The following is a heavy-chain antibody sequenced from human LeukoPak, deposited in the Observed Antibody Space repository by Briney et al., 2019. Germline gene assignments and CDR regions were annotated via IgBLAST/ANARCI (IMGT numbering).Heavy chain of an antibody. CDR3: ARDSGTTGEVKFDP. J-gene: IGHJ5*02. D-gene: IGHD3-10*01. V-gene: IGHV3-21*01. Sequence: GGSLRLSCAASGFTFSSYSMNWVRQAPGKGLEWVSSISSSSSYIYYADSVKGRFTISRDNAKNSLYLQINSLRAEDTAVYYCARDSGTTGEVKFDPWGQGILVTVSS. CDR2: ISSSSSYI. CDR1: GFTFSSYS.